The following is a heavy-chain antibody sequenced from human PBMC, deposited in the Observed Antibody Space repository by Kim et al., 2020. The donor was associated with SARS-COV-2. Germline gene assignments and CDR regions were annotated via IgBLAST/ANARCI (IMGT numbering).Heavy chain of an antibody. Sequence: GGSLRLSCAASGFTFSSYAMSWVRQAPGKGLEWVSAISGSGGSTYYADSMKGRFTISRDNSKNTLYLQMNSLRAEDTAVYYCAKSRGYDSSGPNWFDPWGQGTLVTVSS. CDR3: AKSRGYDSSGPNWFDP. CDR1: GFTFSSYA. V-gene: IGHV3-23*01. J-gene: IGHJ5*02. D-gene: IGHD3-22*01. CDR2: ISGSGGST.